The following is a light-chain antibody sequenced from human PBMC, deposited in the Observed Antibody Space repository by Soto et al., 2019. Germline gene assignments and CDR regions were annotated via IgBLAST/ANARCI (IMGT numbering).Light chain of an antibody. CDR3: QQGGSFPIT. V-gene: IGKV1-12*01. CDR2: GAS. CDR1: QDIGSW. J-gene: IGKJ5*01. Sequence: DIQMTQSPSSVSASVGDRVTITCRASQDIGSWLAWYQQKPGKAPDLLIYGASSLQSGVPSRFCGSGSGTDFTLTVSRLQPEDFATYYCQQGGSFPITFGQGTRLEIK.